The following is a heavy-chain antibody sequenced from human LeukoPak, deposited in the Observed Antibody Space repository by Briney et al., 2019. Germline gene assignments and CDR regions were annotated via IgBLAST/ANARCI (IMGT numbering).Heavy chain of an antibody. J-gene: IGHJ4*02. CDR1: GYTFTSYY. Sequence: ASVKVSCKASGYTFTSYYMHWVRQAPGQGLEWIGIINPTGHSTNSAQNFQGRVTMTTDTTTTTVYMELNRLKFADTAVYYCAREGFVGPFDFWGQGTLVTVSS. V-gene: IGHV1-46*01. D-gene: IGHD1-26*01. CDR2: INPTGHST. CDR3: AREGFVGPFDF.